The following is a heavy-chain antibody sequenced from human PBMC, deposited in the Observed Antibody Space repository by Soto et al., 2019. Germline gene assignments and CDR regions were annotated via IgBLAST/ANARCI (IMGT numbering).Heavy chain of an antibody. CDR2: ITSSSSYI. Sequence: WGSLRLSCAASGFTFSLYSMIWVRQAPGKGLEWVASITSSSSYIYYEDSLKGRFTISRDNAKNSLFLQLDSLRAEDTAVYFCVRARSTDSRPDYWGQGTLVTVSS. D-gene: IGHD3-22*01. J-gene: IGHJ4*02. CDR1: GFTFSLYS. CDR3: VRARSTDSRPDY. V-gene: IGHV3-21*01.